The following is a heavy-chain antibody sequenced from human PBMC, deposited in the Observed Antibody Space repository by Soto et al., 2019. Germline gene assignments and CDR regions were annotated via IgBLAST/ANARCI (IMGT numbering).Heavy chain of an antibody. J-gene: IGHJ6*02. D-gene: IGHD4-17*01. CDR2: IIPIFGTA. Sequence: QVQLVQSGAEVKKPGSSVKVSCKASGGTFSSYAISWVRQAPGQGLEWMGGIIPIFGTANYAQKFQGRVTITADESTSTAYMELSSLRSEDTAVYYCAGGGDGDKTYYYYYGMDVWGQGTTVTVSS. V-gene: IGHV1-69*12. CDR3: AGGGDGDKTYYYYYGMDV. CDR1: GGTFSSYA.